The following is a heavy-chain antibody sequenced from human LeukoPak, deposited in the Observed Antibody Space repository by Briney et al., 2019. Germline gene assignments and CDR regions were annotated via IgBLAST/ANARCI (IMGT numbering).Heavy chain of an antibody. CDR1: GGSFSGYY. Sequence: SETLSLTCAVSGGSFSGYYWSWIRQPPGKGLEWIGEINHSGSTNYNPSLKSRVTISVDTSKNQFSLKLSSVTAADTAVYYCARGISRYCSSTSCYPYYYYYMDVWGKGTTVTVSS. CDR3: ARGISRYCSSTSCYPYYYYYMDV. J-gene: IGHJ6*03. D-gene: IGHD2-2*01. CDR2: INHSGST. V-gene: IGHV4-34*01.